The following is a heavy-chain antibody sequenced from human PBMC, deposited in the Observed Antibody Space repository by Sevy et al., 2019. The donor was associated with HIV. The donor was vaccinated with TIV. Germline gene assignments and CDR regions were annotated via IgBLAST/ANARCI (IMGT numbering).Heavy chain of an antibody. CDR3: AREGGSYDDSSGYYYYRYFDY. V-gene: IGHV4-61*02. D-gene: IGHD3-22*01. CDR1: GGSISSGSYY. Sequence: SETLSLTCTVSGGSISSGSYYWSWIRQPAGKGLEWIGRIYTSGSTNYNPSLKSRVTISVDTSKNQFSLKQSSVTAADTAVYYCAREGGSYDDSSGYYYYRYFDYWGQRTLVTVSS. CDR2: IYTSGST. J-gene: IGHJ4*02.